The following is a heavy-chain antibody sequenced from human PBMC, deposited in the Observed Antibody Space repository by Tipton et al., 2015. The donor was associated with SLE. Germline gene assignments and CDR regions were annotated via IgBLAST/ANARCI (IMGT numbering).Heavy chain of an antibody. CDR3: ARGDGWVNY. Sequence: SLRLSCTSSGFTFSTYAMNWVRQAPGKGLEWVSSISSSSGNIFYADSVKGRFTISRDNAKNSLSLQMNSLRAEDTALYYCARGDGWVNYWGQGTLVTVSP. CDR1: GFTFSTYA. CDR2: ISSSSGNI. J-gene: IGHJ4*02. D-gene: IGHD2-21*02. V-gene: IGHV3-21*01.